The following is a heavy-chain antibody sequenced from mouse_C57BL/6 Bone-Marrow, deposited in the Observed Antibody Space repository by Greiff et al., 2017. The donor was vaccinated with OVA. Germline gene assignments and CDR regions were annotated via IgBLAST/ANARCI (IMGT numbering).Heavy chain of an antibody. Sequence: QVQLQQSGAELVKPGASVKLSCKASGYTFTEYTIHWVKQRPGQGLEWIGWFYPGSGSIKYNEKFKDKATLTADKSSSTVYMELSRVTSEDSAVYFCARHEDLWLLRGDWYFDVWGTGTTVTVSS. D-gene: IGHD2-3*01. V-gene: IGHV1-62-2*01. CDR3: ARHEDLWLLRGDWYFDV. J-gene: IGHJ1*03. CDR1: GYTFTEYT. CDR2: FYPGSGSI.